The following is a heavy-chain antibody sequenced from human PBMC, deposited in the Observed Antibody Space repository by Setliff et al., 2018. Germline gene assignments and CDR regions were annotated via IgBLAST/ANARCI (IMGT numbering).Heavy chain of an antibody. CDR1: GGTFSNFA. Sequence: VKVSCKASGGTFSNFAISWVRQAPGQGFEWLGGIIPMFRTPEYAQKFQGRVTISADESRTAVYMELSSLRFDDTAVYYCARVQWEIAVKFHYNRMDVWGEGTQVTVS. CDR2: IIPMFRTP. J-gene: IGHJ6*02. CDR3: ARVQWEIAVKFHYNRMDV. V-gene: IGHV1-69*01. D-gene: IGHD1-26*01.